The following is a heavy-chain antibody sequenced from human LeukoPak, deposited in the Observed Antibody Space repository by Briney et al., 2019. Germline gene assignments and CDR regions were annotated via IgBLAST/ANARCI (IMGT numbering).Heavy chain of an antibody. CDR3: ARCPHRVVGATLYYFDY. J-gene: IGHJ4*02. Sequence: GESLKISCRGSGYSFTGYCIGWVRQMPGKGLEWMGIIYPGDSDTRYSPSFQGQVTISADKSISTAYLQWSSLKASDTAMYYCARCPHRVVGATLYYFDYWGQGTLVTVSS. D-gene: IGHD1-26*01. CDR2: IYPGDSDT. V-gene: IGHV5-51*01. CDR1: GYSFTGYC.